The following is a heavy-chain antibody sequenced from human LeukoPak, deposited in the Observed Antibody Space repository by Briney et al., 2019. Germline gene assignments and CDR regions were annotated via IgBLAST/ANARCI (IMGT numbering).Heavy chain of an antibody. D-gene: IGHD5-24*01. V-gene: IGHV3-74*01. CDR1: GFTFSSYW. CDR3: ARASKPWLQLN. J-gene: IGHJ4*02. Sequence: GGSLRLSCVASGFTFSSYWMHWVRQAPGKGLVWVSRIGTDGSSTSYADSVKGRFTISRDNAKNTLYLQMNSLRAEDTAVYYCARASKPWLQLNWGQGTLVTVSS. CDR2: IGTDGSST.